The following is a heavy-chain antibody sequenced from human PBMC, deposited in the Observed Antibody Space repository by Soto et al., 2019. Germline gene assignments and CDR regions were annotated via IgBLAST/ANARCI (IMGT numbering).Heavy chain of an antibody. CDR1: GGSMRNYF. V-gene: IGHV4-59*01. CDR2: IHYSGTT. D-gene: IGHD6-13*01. J-gene: IGHJ4*02. Sequence: SETLSIPCTVSGGSMRNYFWTWIGQPPGKGLDLIGYIHYSGTTSFFPSYNPSLRSRVTISEDTSKNQFSLKLFSVTTSDTAVYFCAAGEASSRNLAPYYLDFWGQGTLVTVSS. CDR3: AAGEASSRNLAPYYLDF.